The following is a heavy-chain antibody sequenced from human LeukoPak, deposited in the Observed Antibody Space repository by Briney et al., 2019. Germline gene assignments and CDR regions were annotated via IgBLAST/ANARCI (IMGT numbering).Heavy chain of an antibody. CDR3: AKSLYSSSWYWDY. Sequence: PGGSLRLSCAASGFTFSSYGMHWVRQAPGKGLEWVAFIRYDGSNKYYADSVKGRFTISRDNSKNTLYLQMNSLRAEDTAVYYCAKSLYSSSWYWDYWGQGTLVTVSS. V-gene: IGHV3-30*02. D-gene: IGHD6-13*01. J-gene: IGHJ4*02. CDR1: GFTFSSYG. CDR2: IRYDGSNK.